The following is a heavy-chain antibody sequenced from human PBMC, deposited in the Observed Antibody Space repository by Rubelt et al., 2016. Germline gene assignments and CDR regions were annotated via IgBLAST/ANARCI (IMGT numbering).Heavy chain of an antibody. D-gene: IGHD1-26*01. V-gene: IGHV4-59*01. J-gene: IGHJ5*02. Sequence: QVQLQESGPGLVKPSETLSLTCTVSGGSISSYYWSWIRQPPGKGLEWIGYIYYSGSTNYNPSLKSLVTISVVTSKNQFSLKLSSLTAADTAVYYCAGTLSEWELLGFDPWGQGTLVTVSS. CDR2: IYYSGST. CDR1: GGSISSYY. CDR3: AGTLSEWELLGFDP.